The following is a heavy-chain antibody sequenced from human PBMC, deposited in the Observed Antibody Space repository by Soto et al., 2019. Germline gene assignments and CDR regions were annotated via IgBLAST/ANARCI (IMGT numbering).Heavy chain of an antibody. CDR2: IYYSGST. D-gene: IGHD5-18*01. V-gene: IGHV4-39*01. CDR3: AVRGFYSYGPKNYYYYGMDV. Sequence: PSETLSLTCTVSGGSISSSSYYWGWIRQPPGKGLERIGSIYYSGSTYYNPSLKSRVTISVDTSKNQFSLKLSSVTAADTAVYYCAVRGFYSYGPKNYYYYGMDVWGQGTTVTVSS. CDR1: GGSISSSSYY. J-gene: IGHJ6*02.